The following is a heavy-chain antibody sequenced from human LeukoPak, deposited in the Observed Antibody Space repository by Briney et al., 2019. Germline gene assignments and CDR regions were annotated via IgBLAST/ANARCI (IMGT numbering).Heavy chain of an antibody. J-gene: IGHJ6*03. D-gene: IGHD6-25*01. CDR3: ARDAGSGWGNYYYYMDV. V-gene: IGHV1-18*01. CDR2: ISAYNANT. CDR1: GYTLTNYG. Sequence: GASVKVSCKASGYTLTNYGISWVRQAPGQGLEWMGWISAYNANTNYAQNLQGRVTMTTETSTSTAYMELRSLRSDDTAVYYCARDAGSGWGNYYYYMDVWGEGTTVTVSS.